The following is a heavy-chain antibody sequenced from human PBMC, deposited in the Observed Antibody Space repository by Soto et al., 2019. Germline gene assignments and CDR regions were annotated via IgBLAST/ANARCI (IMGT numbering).Heavy chain of an antibody. J-gene: IGHJ4*02. Sequence: VQLQESGPGLVKPSQTLSLTCTVSGGSINSGGYYWIWIRQHPGKGMERIGHIDYSGYTCYNSSLNIRLTVSVDTSKTQFSLRLTSVTAADAALYYCATSYCPSTNCPYYFDYWGQGTLVTVSS. CDR2: IDYSGYT. V-gene: IGHV4-31*03. D-gene: IGHD2-2*01. CDR3: ATSYCPSTNCPYYFDY. CDR1: GGSINSGGYY.